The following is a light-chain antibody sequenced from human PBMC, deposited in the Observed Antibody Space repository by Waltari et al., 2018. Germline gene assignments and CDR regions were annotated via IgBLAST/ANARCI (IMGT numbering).Light chain of an antibody. CDR3: QQSFSVLPWT. Sequence: DIQMPHSPSSLSASVGDRVTITCRASQNIDTYLNWYQQKPGKAPKLLIYTASTLQTGVPSRFSGSGSGTDFTLTISSLQPEDLATYYCQQSFSVLPWTFGQGTKV. CDR2: TAS. J-gene: IGKJ1*01. V-gene: IGKV1-39*01. CDR1: QNIDTY.